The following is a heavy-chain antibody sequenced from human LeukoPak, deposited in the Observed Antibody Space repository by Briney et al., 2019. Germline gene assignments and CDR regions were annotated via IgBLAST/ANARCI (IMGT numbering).Heavy chain of an antibody. Sequence: PSETLSLTCAVYGGSLSDYYWSWIRQSPGKGLEWIGEINHSGSAKYNPSLKSRVTIIVDAAKNQFSLNLNSVTAADTAVYYCASNRPTLRVNDYWGQGALVTVSS. J-gene: IGHJ4*02. CDR3: ASNRPTLRVNDY. V-gene: IGHV4-34*01. CDR2: INHSGSA. CDR1: GGSLSDYY. D-gene: IGHD1-14*01.